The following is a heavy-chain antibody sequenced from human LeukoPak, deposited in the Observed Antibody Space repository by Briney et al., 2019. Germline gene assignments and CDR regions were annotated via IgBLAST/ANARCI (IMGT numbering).Heavy chain of an antibody. CDR1: GFSFRSYV. J-gene: IGHJ4*02. D-gene: IGHD1-1*01. CDR3: ARHDRSMRFFDY. CDR2: ISDNGDTT. V-gene: IGHV3-23*01. Sequence: GGSLRLSCAASGFSFRSYVMSWVRQAPGKGLEWVSAISDNGDTTYYADFVEGRFTISRDNSKNTVFLQMNSLRAEDTAVYYCARHDRSMRFFDYWGQGTLVTVSS.